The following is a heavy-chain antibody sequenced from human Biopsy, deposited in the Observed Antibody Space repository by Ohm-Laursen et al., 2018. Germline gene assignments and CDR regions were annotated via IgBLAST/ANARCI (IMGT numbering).Heavy chain of an antibody. CDR2: ISGGGTI. Sequence: SLRLSCAASGFSFSDYHMRWIRQAPGRGLEWVSYISGGGTIYYGDSMRGRVTISRDNAKNSLYLQMNSLRAEDTAVYYCTRLAYYYYYGMDVWGQGTTVTVSS. CDR1: GFSFSDYH. D-gene: IGHD2-21*01. CDR3: TRLAYYYYYGMDV. V-gene: IGHV3-11*04. J-gene: IGHJ6*02.